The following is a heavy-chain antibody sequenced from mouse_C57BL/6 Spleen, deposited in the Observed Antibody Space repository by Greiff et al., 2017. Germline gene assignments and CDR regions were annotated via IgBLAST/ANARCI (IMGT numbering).Heavy chain of an antibody. J-gene: IGHJ3*01. CDR1: GFNIKDDY. CDR3: TTGDFAY. Sequence: EVKLVESGAELVRPGASVKLSCTASGFNIKDDYMHWVKQRPEQGLEWIGWIDPENGDTEYASKFQGKATITADTSSNTAYLQLSSLTSEDTAVYYCTTGDFAYWGQGTLVTVSA. V-gene: IGHV14-4*01. CDR2: IDPENGDT.